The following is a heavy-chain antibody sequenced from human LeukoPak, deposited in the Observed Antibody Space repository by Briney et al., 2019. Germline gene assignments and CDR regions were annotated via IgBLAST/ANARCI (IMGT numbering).Heavy chain of an antibody. CDR2: IHGGGTIT. V-gene: IGHV3-74*01. Sequence: GGSLRLSCAASGFTFSSYWMHWVRQVPGKGLVWVSRIHGGGTITNYEDSVKGRFTISRDNARNTLYLLMHSLRAEDTAIYYCARNFVGSITSDFDSWGQGTQVTVSS. J-gene: IGHJ4*02. CDR1: GFTFSSYW. D-gene: IGHD1-26*01. CDR3: ARNFVGSITSDFDS.